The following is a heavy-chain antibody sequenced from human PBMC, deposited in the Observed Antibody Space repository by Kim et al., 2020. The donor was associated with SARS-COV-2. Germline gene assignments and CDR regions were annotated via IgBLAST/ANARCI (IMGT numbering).Heavy chain of an antibody. CDR1: GGSISSGGYS. V-gene: IGHV4-30-2*01. Sequence: SETLSLTCAVSGGSISSGGYSWSWIRQPPGKGLEWIGYIYHSGSTYYNPSLKSRVTISVDRSKNQFSLKLSSVTAADTAVYYCARGSRLYYDFWSGYYDNWFDPWGQGTLVTVSS. J-gene: IGHJ5*02. CDR2: IYHSGST. D-gene: IGHD3-3*01. CDR3: ARGSRLYYDFWSGYYDNWFDP.